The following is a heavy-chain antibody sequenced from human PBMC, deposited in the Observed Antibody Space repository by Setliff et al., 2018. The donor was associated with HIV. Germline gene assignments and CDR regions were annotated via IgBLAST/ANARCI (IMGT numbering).Heavy chain of an antibody. CDR3: VRDPWGSGSFGSIHF. Sequence: SVKVSCKASGDTLSSYSISWVRQAPGQGLECMGAIIPLVGLADYAQKFQGRLTLTGDKSTNIVYMDLSSLTFEDTAVYFCVRDPWGSGSFGSIHFWGPGTLVTVSS. J-gene: IGHJ4*02. CDR2: IIPLVGLA. CDR1: GDTLSSYS. V-gene: IGHV1-69*10. D-gene: IGHD3-10*01.